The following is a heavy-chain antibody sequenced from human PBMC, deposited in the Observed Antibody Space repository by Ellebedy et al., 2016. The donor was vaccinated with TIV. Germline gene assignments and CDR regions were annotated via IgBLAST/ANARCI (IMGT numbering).Heavy chain of an antibody. CDR2: IYYSGRT. CDR3: ARDDFNAFDI. Sequence: MPSETLSLTCIVSGGSISPYYWIWVRQPPGKGLEWIGYIYYSGRTNYNPSLKSRVTISLDTSNNQFSLKLNSVTAADTAVYFCARDDFNAFDIWGQGTMVTVSS. J-gene: IGHJ3*02. V-gene: IGHV4-59*01. CDR1: GGSISPYY. D-gene: IGHD2-21*02.